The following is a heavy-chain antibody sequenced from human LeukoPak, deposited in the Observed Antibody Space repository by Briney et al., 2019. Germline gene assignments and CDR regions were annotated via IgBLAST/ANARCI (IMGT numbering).Heavy chain of an antibody. J-gene: IGHJ4*02. V-gene: IGHV3-30-3*01. CDR2: ISYDGSNK. CDR1: GFTFSSYA. D-gene: IGHD6-13*01. CDR3: ARAANSSSWCEDY. Sequence: PGGSLRLSCAASGFTFSSYAMHWVRQAPGKGLEWVAVISYDGSNKYYADSVKGRFTISRDNSKNTLYLQMNSLRAEDTAVYYCARAANSSSWCEDYWGQRTLVTVSS.